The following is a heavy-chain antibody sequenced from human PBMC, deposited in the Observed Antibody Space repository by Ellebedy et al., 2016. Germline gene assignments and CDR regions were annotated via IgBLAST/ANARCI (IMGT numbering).Heavy chain of an antibody. CDR2: IYPGDSDT. CDR3: ARHHHYFHIAVAGRYIDY. CDR1: GYSFTSYW. J-gene: IGHJ4*02. Sequence: GESLKISXKGSGYSFTSYWIGWVRQMPGKGLEWMGIIYPGDSDTRYSPSFQGQVTISADKSISTAYLQWSSLKASDTAMYYCARHHHYFHIAVAGRYIDYWGQGTLVTVSS. D-gene: IGHD6-19*01. V-gene: IGHV5-51*01.